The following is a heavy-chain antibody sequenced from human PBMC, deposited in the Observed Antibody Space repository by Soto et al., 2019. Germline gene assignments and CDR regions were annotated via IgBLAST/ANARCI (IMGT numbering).Heavy chain of an antibody. D-gene: IGHD2-21*02. Sequence: QVQLVQSGAEVKKPGASVKVSCKASGDTFTDYYIHWVRQAPGQGLEWMGTVNPSGGHTTYAQHFLGRMTMARDTPTSPRYMALPSLTSEDTAVYYCARGGHVVVVTAALDYWGQGTLVTVSS. CDR3: ARGGHVVVVTAALDY. J-gene: IGHJ4*02. CDR1: GDTFTDYY. V-gene: IGHV1-46*01. CDR2: VNPSGGHT.